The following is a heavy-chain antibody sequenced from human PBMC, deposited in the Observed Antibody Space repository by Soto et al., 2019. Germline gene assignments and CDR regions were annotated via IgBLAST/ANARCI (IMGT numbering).Heavy chain of an antibody. CDR3: ARAPAGDYTLYHYYTMDV. CDR1: GFTFSDHA. J-gene: IGHJ6*02. V-gene: IGHV3-33*01. D-gene: IGHD4-17*01. CDR2: VWFDGGNK. Sequence: QVQLVASGGGVVQPGTSLRLSCEASGFTFSDHAMHWVRQAPGKGLEWVAFVWFDGGNKFYTDSVKGRFTISRDNSKNTLFLQMNSLRVVDTAVYYCARAPAGDYTLYHYYTMDVWGQGTPVTVSS.